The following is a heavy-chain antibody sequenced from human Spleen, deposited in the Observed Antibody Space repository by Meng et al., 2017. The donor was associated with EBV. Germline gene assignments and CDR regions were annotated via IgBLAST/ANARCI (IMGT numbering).Heavy chain of an antibody. CDR3: ASESGRGFTPDD. CDR1: GGTFRSDA. J-gene: IGHJ4*02. V-gene: IGHV1-69*01. CDR2: LIPMVGAP. Sequence: QVQLLQSGAEVKKPXSSVKVSCRTSGGTFRSDAVSWVRQAPGQGLEWMGGLIPMVGAPHYAQKFQGRVTIIADESTSTHSMELNSLRSEDTAMYYCASESGRGFTPDDWGQGTLGTVSS. D-gene: IGHD3-10*01.